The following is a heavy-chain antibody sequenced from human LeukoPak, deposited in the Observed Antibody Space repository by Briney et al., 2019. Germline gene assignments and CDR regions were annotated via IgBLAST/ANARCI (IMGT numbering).Heavy chain of an antibody. V-gene: IGHV4-4*02. D-gene: IGHD4-23*01. CDR2: IYHTGTT. CDR1: RGSIMTAHW. J-gene: IGHJ4*02. Sequence: SGTLSLTCTLSRGSIMTAHWWSWVRQPPGKGLEWIGEIYHTGTTNYSPSLKSRLTISVDQSRNQFSLRLSSVTAADTATYYCAAWGVDYGGNYDYSDYWGQGTLVTVSS. CDR3: AAWGVDYGGNYDYSDY.